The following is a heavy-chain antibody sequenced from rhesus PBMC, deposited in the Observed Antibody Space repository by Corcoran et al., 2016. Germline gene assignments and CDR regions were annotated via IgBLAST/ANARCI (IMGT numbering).Heavy chain of an antibody. CDR2: IYERSGTS. Sequence: QVHLQESGPGLVKPSETLSLTCAVSGVSVNGGYDWSWVCPAPGRGLEWVGYIYERSGTSNYNPSPKNRGTISRDTSKNQVSLRLTSVTAADTAIYYCARFGYPGGLDFWGQGVVVTVSS. D-gene: IGHD3-28*01. V-gene: IGHV4-76*01. J-gene: IGHJ6*01. CDR3: ARFGYPGGLDF. CDR1: GVSVNGGYD.